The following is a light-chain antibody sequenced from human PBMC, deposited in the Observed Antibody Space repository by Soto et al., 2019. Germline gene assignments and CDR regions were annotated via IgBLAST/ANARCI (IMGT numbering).Light chain of an antibody. CDR3: CSYAGSYTYI. Sequence: QSVLTRPRSVSGSPGQSVTISFTGSYSDVGTFYFVSWYQQYPGKGPKLIIYDVTERPSGVPDRFSGSKSGNTASLTISGLQAEDEADYYCCSYAGSYTYIFGSGTKVTVL. J-gene: IGLJ1*01. CDR1: YSDVGTFYF. CDR2: DVT. V-gene: IGLV2-11*01.